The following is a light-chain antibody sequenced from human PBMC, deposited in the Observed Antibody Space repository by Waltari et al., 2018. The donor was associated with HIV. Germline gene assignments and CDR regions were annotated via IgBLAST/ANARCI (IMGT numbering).Light chain of an antibody. V-gene: IGLV2-14*01. CDR1: RSDVGGYNY. CDR2: DGS. CDR3: SSYTSSSTYVV. J-gene: IGLJ2*01. Sequence: QSALTQPASVSGSPGQSITISCTGTRSDVGGYNYVSWYQQHPGKAPSLMIYDGSKRPSGVSCRFSGAKSGNTASLTISGLQAEDEADYYCSSYTSSSTYVVFGGGTKLTVL.